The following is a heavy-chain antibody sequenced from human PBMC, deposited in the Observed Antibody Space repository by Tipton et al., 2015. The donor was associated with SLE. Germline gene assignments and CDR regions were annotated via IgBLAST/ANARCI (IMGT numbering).Heavy chain of an antibody. V-gene: IGHV3-33*06. Sequence: SLRLSCAASGFTFSSYGMHWVRQAPGKGLEWVAVIWYDGSNKYYADSVKGRFTISRDNSKNTLYLQMNSLRAEDTAVYYCAKVQVPAAIGDDAIDIWGQGTMVTVSS. CDR3: AKVQVPAAIGDDAIDI. D-gene: IGHD2-2*02. CDR1: GFTFSSYG. CDR2: IWYDGSNK. J-gene: IGHJ3*02.